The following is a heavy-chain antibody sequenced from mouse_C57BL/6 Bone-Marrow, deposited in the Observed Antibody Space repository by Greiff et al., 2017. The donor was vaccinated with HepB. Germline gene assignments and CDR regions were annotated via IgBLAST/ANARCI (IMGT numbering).Heavy chain of an antibody. V-gene: IGHV1-74*01. J-gene: IGHJ1*03. Sequence: QVQLQQPGAELVKPGASVKVSCKASGYTFTSYWMHWVKQRPGQGLEWIGRIYPSDSDTNYNQKFKGKATLTVDKSSSTAYMQLSSLTSEDSAVYYCAIEGFITTVVAYWYFDVWGTGTTVTVSS. D-gene: IGHD1-1*01. CDR2: IYPSDSDT. CDR1: GYTFTSYW. CDR3: AIEGFITTVVAYWYFDV.